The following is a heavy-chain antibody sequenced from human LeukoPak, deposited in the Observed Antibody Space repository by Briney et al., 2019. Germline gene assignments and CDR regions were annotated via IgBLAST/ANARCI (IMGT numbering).Heavy chain of an antibody. V-gene: IGHV3-23*01. CDR2: ISGSGGST. CDR3: AKDHPPSSGSYYLVMDY. D-gene: IGHD3-10*01. Sequence: PGGSLRLSCAASGFTFSSYAMSWVRQAPGKGLEWVSAISGSGGSTYYADSVKGRFTISRDNSKNTLYLQMNSLRAEDTAVYYCAKDHPPSSGSYYLVMDYWGQGTLVTVSS. J-gene: IGHJ4*02. CDR1: GFTFSSYA.